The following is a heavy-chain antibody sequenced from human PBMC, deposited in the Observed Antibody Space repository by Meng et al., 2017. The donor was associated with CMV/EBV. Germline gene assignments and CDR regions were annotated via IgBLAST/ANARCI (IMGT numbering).Heavy chain of an antibody. D-gene: IGHD6-13*01. CDR2: IIPIFGTA. CDR1: GRPFSSSA. V-gene: IGHV1-69*05. CDR3: ATPSAGYSSSWYDY. J-gene: IGHJ4*02. Sequence: KVSGRPFSSSAISQVRQAPGQGLEWMGGIIPIFGTAHYAQKFQGRVTITTDESTSTAYMELSSLRSEDTAVYYCATPSAGYSSSWYDYWGQGTLVTVSS.